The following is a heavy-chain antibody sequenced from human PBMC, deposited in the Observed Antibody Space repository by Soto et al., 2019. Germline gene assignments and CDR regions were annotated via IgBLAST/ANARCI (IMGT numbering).Heavy chain of an antibody. D-gene: IGHD2-21*02. V-gene: IGHV1-46*02. J-gene: IGHJ6*02. CDR2: FNPRMAFT. Sequence: QVQLVQSGAELKKPGASGSLSCKASGFTFNTYYIHWVRQSPGEGFRGRGFFNPRMAFTSYPQNFQGRVTMTADTSTTTVYLELSSLKSEDTAVYFCARDWPDTYCGGDCPLGYYYHGMDVWGQGTAVTVSS. CDR3: ARDWPDTYCGGDCPLGYYYHGMDV. CDR1: GFTFNTYY.